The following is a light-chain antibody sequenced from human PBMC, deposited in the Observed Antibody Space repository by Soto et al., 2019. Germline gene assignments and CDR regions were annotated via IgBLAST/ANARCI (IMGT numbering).Light chain of an antibody. CDR1: SSDVGGYNY. Sequence: QSALTQPPSASGSPGQSVTISCTGTSSDVGGYNYVSWYQQHPGKAPNLMIYEVSKRPSGVPDRFSGSKSGNTASLTVSGLQAEDEADYYCSSYAGSKAYVFGTGTKITVL. CDR3: SSYAGSKAYV. CDR2: EVS. J-gene: IGLJ1*01. V-gene: IGLV2-8*01.